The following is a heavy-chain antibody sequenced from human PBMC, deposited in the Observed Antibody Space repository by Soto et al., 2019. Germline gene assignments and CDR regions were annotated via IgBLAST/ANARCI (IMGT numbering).Heavy chain of an antibody. CDR1: GYTFNSYS. CDR2: INPSGGGT. CDR3: ARYQIGGGDRYCEW. D-gene: IGHD2-21*02. V-gene: IGHV1-46*02. Sequence: QVQLVQSGAEVKRPGASVKVSCKAPGYTFNSYSLFWVRQAPGQGLEWLGNINPSGGGTSYAQKFQGRVTMNSYPSTSTVYMELSSLTSEETALYYGARYQIGGGDRYCEWWGQGTLVTVSS. J-gene: IGHJ4*02.